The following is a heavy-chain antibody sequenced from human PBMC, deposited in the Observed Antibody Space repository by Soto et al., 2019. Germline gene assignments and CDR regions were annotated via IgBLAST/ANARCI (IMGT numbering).Heavy chain of an antibody. J-gene: IGHJ4*02. D-gene: IGHD6-13*01. CDR2: INTDGSST. CDR1: GFTLSRFW. CDR3: TRDPGAYSSTWSFYFDS. Sequence: EVQLVESGGGLVQPGGSLRLSCAASGFTLSRFWMHWVRQAPGKGLVWVSRINTDGSSTTYADSVKGRFTISRDNAKNTLYLQMDSLRAEDTGVYYCTRDPGAYSSTWSFYFDSWGQGTLVTVSS. V-gene: IGHV3-74*01.